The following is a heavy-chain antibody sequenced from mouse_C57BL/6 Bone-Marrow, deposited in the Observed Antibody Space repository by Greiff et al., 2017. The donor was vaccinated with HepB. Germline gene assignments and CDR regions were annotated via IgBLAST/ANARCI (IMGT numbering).Heavy chain of an antibody. J-gene: IGHJ1*03. CDR3: ATNYYGSSYWYFDV. V-gene: IGHV1-55*01. D-gene: IGHD1-1*01. CDR1: GYTFTSYW. Sequence: QVQLKQPGAELVKPGASVKMSCKASGYTFTSYWITWVKQRPGQGLEWIGDIYPGSGSTNSNEKFKSKATLTVDTSSSTAYMQLSSLTAEDSAVYYCATNYYGSSYWYFDVWGTGTTVTVSS. CDR2: IYPGSGST.